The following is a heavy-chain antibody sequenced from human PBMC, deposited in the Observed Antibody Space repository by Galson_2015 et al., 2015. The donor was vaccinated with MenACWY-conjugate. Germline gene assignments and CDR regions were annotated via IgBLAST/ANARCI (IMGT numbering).Heavy chain of an antibody. Sequence: SLRLSCATSGFTFSNSWMGWVRQAPGKGLEWVANIKHDGSGKFYVDSVKGRFIISRDNAKNSLYLQMDSLRAEDTAVYFCAGAKEQWLSKTFDVWGQGTLVTVSS. D-gene: IGHD6-19*01. CDR3: AGAKEQWLSKTFDV. J-gene: IGHJ3*01. CDR1: GFTFSNSW. CDR2: IKHDGSGK. V-gene: IGHV3-7*01.